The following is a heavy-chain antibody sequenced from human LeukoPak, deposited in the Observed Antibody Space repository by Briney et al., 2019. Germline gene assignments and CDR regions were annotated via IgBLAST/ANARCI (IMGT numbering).Heavy chain of an antibody. CDR2: ISSSSTI. CDR1: GLTISSYS. J-gene: IGHJ4*02. D-gene: IGHD3-10*01. CDR3: ARALWFGETFPAY. V-gene: IGHV3-48*01. Sequence: GGSLRLSCAASGLTISSYSMNWVRQAPGKGLQWVSYISSSSTIYYADSVKGRFTISRDHAKNSLYLQMNSLRAEDTAVYYCARALWFGETFPAYWGQGTLVTVSS.